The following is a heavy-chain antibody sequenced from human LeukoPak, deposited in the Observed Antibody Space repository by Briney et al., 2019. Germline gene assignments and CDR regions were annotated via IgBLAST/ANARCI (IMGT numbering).Heavy chain of an antibody. V-gene: IGHV4-4*09. J-gene: IGHJ6*03. D-gene: IGHD6-6*01. CDR2: IYTSGST. Sequence: SETLSLTCTVSGGSISSYYWSWIQQPPGKGLEWIGYIYTSGSTNYNPSLKSRVTISVDTSKNQFSLKLSSVTAADTAVYYCARHGGGRSSSLYYYYYMDVWGKGTTVTVSS. CDR1: GGSISSYY. CDR3: ARHGGGRSSSLYYYYYMDV.